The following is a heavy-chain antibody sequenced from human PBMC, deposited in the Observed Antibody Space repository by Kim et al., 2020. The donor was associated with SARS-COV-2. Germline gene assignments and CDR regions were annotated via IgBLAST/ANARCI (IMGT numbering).Heavy chain of an antibody. CDR2: VRSKAYGKTT. CDR3: TREHWSALGGPTYWYPGL. V-gene: IGHV3-49*03. Sequence: GGSLRLSCSASGFTFGDYPMSWFRQAPGKGLEWVGFVRSKAYGKTTDYAASVKGRFTISRDDSKSIAYLQMNSLKTEDTAVYYCTREHWSALGGPTYWYPGLWGRGTLVTVSS. D-gene: IGHD7-27*01. J-gene: IGHJ2*01. CDR1: GFTFGDYP.